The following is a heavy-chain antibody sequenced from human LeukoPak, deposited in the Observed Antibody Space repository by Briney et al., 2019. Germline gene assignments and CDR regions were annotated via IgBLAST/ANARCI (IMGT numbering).Heavy chain of an antibody. D-gene: IGHD7-27*01. J-gene: IGHJ4*02. CDR2: IGSSGGGI. V-gene: IGHV3-23*01. CDR1: GFTFSTYT. CDR3: AIDPNWGTHS. Sequence: GGSLRLSCAASGFTFSTYTMYWVRHPPGKRLEWVSIIGSSGGGIHYADSVKGRFTISRDNSKNALYLRMNSLRVEDTAVYYCAIDPNWGTHSWGQGVLVTVSS.